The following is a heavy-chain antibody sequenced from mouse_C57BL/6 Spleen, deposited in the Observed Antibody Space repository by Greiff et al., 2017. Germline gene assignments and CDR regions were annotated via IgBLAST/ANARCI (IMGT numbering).Heavy chain of an antibody. V-gene: IGHV1-61*01. CDR3: ARRSGGDWYFDV. CDR2: IYPSDSET. CDR1: GYTFTSYW. D-gene: IGHD1-1*01. Sequence: QVQLQQPGAELVRPGSSVKLSCKASGYTFTSYWMDWVKQRPGQGLEWIGNIYPSDSETHYNQKFKDKATLTVDKSSSTAYMQLSSLTSEDSAVXYCARRSGGDWYFDVWGTGTTVTVSS. J-gene: IGHJ1*03.